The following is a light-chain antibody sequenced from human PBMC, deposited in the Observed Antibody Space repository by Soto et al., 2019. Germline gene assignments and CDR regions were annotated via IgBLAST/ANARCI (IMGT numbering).Light chain of an antibody. J-gene: IGLJ3*02. CDR1: SSNLGAGYD. Sequence: QSVLTQPPSVSGAPGQRVTISCTGNSSNLGAGYDVHWYQQLPGAAPKLVIFGNRNRPSGVPERFSGSESGTSASLTITGLQTEDEADYYCQAYDYSLTASVFGGGTKLTVL. CDR3: QAYDYSLTASV. V-gene: IGLV1-40*01. CDR2: GNR.